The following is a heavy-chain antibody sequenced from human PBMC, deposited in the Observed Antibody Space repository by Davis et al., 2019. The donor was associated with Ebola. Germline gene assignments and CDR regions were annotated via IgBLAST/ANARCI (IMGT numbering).Heavy chain of an antibody. V-gene: IGHV1-8*01. CDR2: MNPDSGNT. D-gene: IGHD5-18*01. J-gene: IGHJ4*02. Sequence: ASVKVSCKASGYTFISNDINWVRQATGQGLEWMGWMNPDSGNTGYASKFQGRVTMTRDNSINTAYMELRSLTSDDTGVYYCARPAAAVQLWSHLDYWGQGTLVTVSS. CDR1: GYTFISND. CDR3: ARPAAAVQLWSHLDY.